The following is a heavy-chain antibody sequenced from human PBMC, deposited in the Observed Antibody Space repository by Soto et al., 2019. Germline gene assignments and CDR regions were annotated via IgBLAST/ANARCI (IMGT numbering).Heavy chain of an antibody. Sequence: SGAEVKKPGSSVKVSCTASGGSLRNSVISWVRQAPAQRLEWMGGVIPILGTANYAQKFQGRVTMTADEATSTAYMDLSSLSPDDTAVYYCARLGHPGHWGPGTLVIVSS. CDR1: GGSLRNSV. CDR3: ARLGHPGH. J-gene: IGHJ4*02. CDR2: VIPILGTA. V-gene: IGHV1-69*01.